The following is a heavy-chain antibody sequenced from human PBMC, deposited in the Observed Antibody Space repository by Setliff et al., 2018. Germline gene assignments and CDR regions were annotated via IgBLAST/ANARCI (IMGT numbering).Heavy chain of an antibody. V-gene: IGHV1-18*01. Sequence: RASVKFSCKASGYTFTSYGISWVRQAPGQGLEWMGWISAYNGNTNYAQKLQGRVTMTTDTSTSTAYMELRSLRSDDTAVYYCARVLSPSSSWRGWFDPWGQGTLVTVSS. J-gene: IGHJ5*02. D-gene: IGHD6-13*01. CDR2: ISAYNGNT. CDR3: ARVLSPSSSWRGWFDP. CDR1: GYTFTSYG.